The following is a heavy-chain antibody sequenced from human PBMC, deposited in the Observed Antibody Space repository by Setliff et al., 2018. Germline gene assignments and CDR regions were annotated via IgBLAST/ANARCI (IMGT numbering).Heavy chain of an antibody. J-gene: IGHJ4*02. CDR2: IYQSGTT. D-gene: IGHD3-10*01. Sequence: SETLSLTCTVSGESIRSNNWWNWVRRPPGKGLEWIGDIYQSGTTNYNPSLKSRVTISADTSKNQFSLRLKSVTAADTAVYYCARAPGRNIRGDYWGQGALVTV. V-gene: IGHV4-4*02. CDR3: ARAPGRNIRGDY. CDR1: GESIRSNNW.